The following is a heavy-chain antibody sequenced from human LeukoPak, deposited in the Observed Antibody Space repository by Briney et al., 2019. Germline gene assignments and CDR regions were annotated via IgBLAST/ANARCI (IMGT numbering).Heavy chain of an antibody. V-gene: IGHV3-49*04. CDR1: GFTFGVYA. CDR3: TRDRSPTRRDGYY. CDR2: IRGKAYGATT. Sequence: PGRSLRLSCTPSGFTFGVYAMTWVRQAPGKGLEWLGFIRGKAYGATTEYAASVKGRFTISRDDSKSIAYLQMNSLKTEDTAVYYCTRDRSPTRRDGYYWGQGTLVTISS. J-gene: IGHJ4*02. D-gene: IGHD5-24*01.